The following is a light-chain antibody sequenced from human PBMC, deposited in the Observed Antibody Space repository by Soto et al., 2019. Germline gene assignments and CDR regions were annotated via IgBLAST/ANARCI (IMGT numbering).Light chain of an antibody. J-gene: IGKJ5*01. CDR3: LQANRVPLT. Sequence: TQSPSSMCASVGGRATLSCRASQSISTNLAWYQQKPGKAPKLLIYAASRLQSGVPPRFSGSGSGTDFTLTITSLQPEDFAIYYWLQANRVPLTFGQGTIVEI. CDR1: QSISTN. V-gene: IGKV1-12*01. CDR2: AAS.